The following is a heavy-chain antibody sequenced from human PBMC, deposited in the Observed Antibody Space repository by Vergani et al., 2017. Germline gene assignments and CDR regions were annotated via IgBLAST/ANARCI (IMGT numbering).Heavy chain of an antibody. CDR2: IRNKAYGGTT. D-gene: IGHD5-18*01. Sequence: EVQLVESGGGLLPPGRSLRLSCAASGFSFGVYAMTWVRPAPGKGLEWVAFIRNKAYGGTTEYAASVKGRCTISRDDSKRLAYLQLSGLKTEDTAVYFCSRGRGYSFGYSDYWRQGTLVTVSS. CDR3: SRGRGYSFGYSDY. J-gene: IGHJ4*02. V-gene: IGHV3-49*04. CDR1: GFSFGVYA.